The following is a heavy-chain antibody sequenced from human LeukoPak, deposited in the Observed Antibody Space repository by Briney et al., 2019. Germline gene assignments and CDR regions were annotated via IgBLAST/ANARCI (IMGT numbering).Heavy chain of an antibody. Sequence: SETLSLTCAVYGGSFSGYYWSWIRQPPGKGLEWIGEINHSGSTNYNPSLKSRVTISVDTSKNQFSLKLSSVTAADTAVYYCARVKVPSGSYSNDYWGQGTLVTVSS. V-gene: IGHV4-34*01. D-gene: IGHD1-26*01. J-gene: IGHJ4*02. CDR1: GGSFSGYY. CDR3: ARVKVPSGSYSNDY. CDR2: INHSGST.